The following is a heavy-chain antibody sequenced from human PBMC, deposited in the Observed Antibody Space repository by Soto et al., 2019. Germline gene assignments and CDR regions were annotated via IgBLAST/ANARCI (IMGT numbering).Heavy chain of an antibody. D-gene: IGHD2-2*01. CDR3: ARDRGIGCSSTRCYEADY. V-gene: IGHV3-33*01. CDR2: IWYDGSNK. Sequence: QVQLVESGGGVVQPGRSLRLSCAASGFTFSSYGMHWVRQAPGKGLEWVAVIWYDGSNKYYADSVKGRFTISRDNSKNTLYLQMNSLRAEDTAVYYCARDRGIGCSSTRCYEADYWGQGTLVTVSS. J-gene: IGHJ4*02. CDR1: GFTFSSYG.